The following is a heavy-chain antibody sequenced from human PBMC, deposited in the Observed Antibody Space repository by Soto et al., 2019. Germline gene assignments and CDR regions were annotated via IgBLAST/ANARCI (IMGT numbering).Heavy chain of an antibody. CDR3: TRRGDYSSDY. CDR1: GFTFSGSA. J-gene: IGHJ4*02. Sequence: GGSLRLSCAASGFTFSGSAMHWVRQASGKGLEWVGRIRSKANSYATAYAASVQGRFIISRDDSKNTAYLQMNSLKTEDTAVYFCTRRGDYSSDYWGQGTLVTVSS. D-gene: IGHD4-17*01. CDR2: IRSKANSYAT. V-gene: IGHV3-73*01.